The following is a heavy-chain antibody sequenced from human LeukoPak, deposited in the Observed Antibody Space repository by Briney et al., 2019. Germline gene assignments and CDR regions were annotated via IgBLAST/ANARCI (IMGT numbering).Heavy chain of an antibody. CDR2: INHSGST. V-gene: IGHV4-34*01. CDR3: ARGPITMIVVSEFEYYFDY. D-gene: IGHD3-22*01. J-gene: IGHJ4*02. Sequence: SETLSLTRAVYGGSFSGYYWSWIRQPPGKGLEWIGEINHSGSTNYNPSLKSRVTISVDTSKNQFSLKLSSVTAADTAVYYCARGPITMIVVSEFEYYFDYWGQGTLVTVSS. CDR1: GGSFSGYY.